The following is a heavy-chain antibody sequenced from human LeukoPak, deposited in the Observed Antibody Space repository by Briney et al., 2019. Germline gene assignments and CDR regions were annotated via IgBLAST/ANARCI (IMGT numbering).Heavy chain of an antibody. CDR2: IYHDGNT. CDR3: ARTRYYYGSRSYGAPYYFDY. J-gene: IGHJ4*02. D-gene: IGHD3-10*01. CDR1: GYSISSGYY. Sequence: SETLSLTCSVSGYSISSGYYWGWIRPPPGKGLEWFGNIYHDGNTYYNPSLKSRVTISVDTSKNQFSLKLSSVTAADTAVYYCARTRYYYGSRSYGAPYYFDYWGQGTLVTVSS. V-gene: IGHV4-38-2*02.